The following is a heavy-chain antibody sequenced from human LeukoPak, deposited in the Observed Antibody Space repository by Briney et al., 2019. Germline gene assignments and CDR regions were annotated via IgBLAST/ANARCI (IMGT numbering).Heavy chain of an antibody. CDR1: GYTFTSYA. CDR2: INTNTGNP. CDR3: ASDSTGYSTRGYIFDI. J-gene: IGHJ3*02. V-gene: IGHV7-4-1*02. Sequence: ASVKVSCKASGYTFTSYAMNWVRQAPGQGLEWMGWINTNTGNPTYAQGFIGRFVFSLDTSVSTAYLQISSLKAEDTAVYYCASDSTGYSTRGYIFDIWGQGTMVTVSS. D-gene: IGHD6-13*01.